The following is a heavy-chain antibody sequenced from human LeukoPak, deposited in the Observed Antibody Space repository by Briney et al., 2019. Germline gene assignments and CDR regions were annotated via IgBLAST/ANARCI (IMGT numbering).Heavy chain of an antibody. CDR2: INYSGST. D-gene: IGHD3-10*01. CDR1: GGSVSSHY. J-gene: IGHJ5*02. CDR3: ARENSLYASGSYQPFDP. Sequence: PSETLSLTCTVSGGSVSSHYWTWIRQPPGKGLEWIGEINYSGSTKYSPSLKSRVTISVDTSKNQFSLKLSSVTAADTAVYYCARENSLYASGSYQPFDPWGQGTLVTVSS. V-gene: IGHV4-59*02.